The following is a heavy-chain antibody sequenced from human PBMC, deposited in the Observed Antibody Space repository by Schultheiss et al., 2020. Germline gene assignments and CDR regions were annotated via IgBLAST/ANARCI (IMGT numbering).Heavy chain of an antibody. D-gene: IGHD2-15*01. J-gene: IGHJ6*02. CDR2: IIPIFGTA. V-gene: IGHV1-69*05. Sequence: SVKVSCKASGYTFTGYYMHWVRQAPGQGLEWMGGIIPIFGTANYAQKFQGRVTMTTDTSTSTAYMELRSLRSEDTAVYYCARGMMSGGRIPDNYYYYGIDVWGQGTKVTVS. CDR1: GYTFTGYY. CDR3: ARGMMSGGRIPDNYYYYGIDV.